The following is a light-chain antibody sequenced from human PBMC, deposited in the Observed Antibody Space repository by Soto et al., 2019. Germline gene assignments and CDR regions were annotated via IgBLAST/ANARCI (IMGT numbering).Light chain of an antibody. V-gene: IGKV1-5*03. J-gene: IGKJ1*01. CDR2: KAS. CDR3: QQYNSYSPWT. CDR1: QSINSW. Sequence: DIQMTQSPSTLSASVGDRVTITCRASQSINSWLAWYQQKPGKAPKLLIYKASNLESGVPSRFSGSGSGTEFTFTISSLQPDDFATYYCQQYNSYSPWTFGQGTKVEIK.